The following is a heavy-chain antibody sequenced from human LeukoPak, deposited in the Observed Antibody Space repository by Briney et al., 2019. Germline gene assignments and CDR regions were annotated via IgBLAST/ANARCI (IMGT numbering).Heavy chain of an antibody. CDR3: AKGGYSSGWSFDY. J-gene: IGHJ4*02. CDR2: ISYDGSNK. V-gene: IGHV3-30*18. D-gene: IGHD6-19*01. Sequence: GGSLRLSCAASGFTLSRYGMHGVRQAPGKGLVCVAVISYDGSNKYYADSVKGRFTISRDNSKNTLYLQMNSLRAEDTAVYYCAKGGYSSGWSFDYWGQGTLVTVSS. CDR1: GFTLSRYG.